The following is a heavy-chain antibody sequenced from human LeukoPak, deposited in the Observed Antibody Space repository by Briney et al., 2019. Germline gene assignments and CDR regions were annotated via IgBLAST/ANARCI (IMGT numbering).Heavy chain of an antibody. V-gene: IGHV3-21*01. D-gene: IGHD3-16*02. J-gene: IGHJ4*02. Sequence: PGGSLRLSCAASGFTFSSYNMNWVRQAPGKGLEWVSSISTTSSYIYYADSVKGRFAISRGDAEDSLYLQVNSLRAEDTAVYYCARDLDREGGIGYYWGQGTLVTVSS. CDR1: GFTFSSYN. CDR2: ISTTSSYI. CDR3: ARDLDREGGIGYY.